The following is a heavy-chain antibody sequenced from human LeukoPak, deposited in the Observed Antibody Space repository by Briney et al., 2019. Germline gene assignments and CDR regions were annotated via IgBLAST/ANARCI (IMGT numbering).Heavy chain of an antibody. CDR3: ARDAVSGGGHDY. D-gene: IGHD3-10*01. J-gene: IGHJ4*02. CDR1: GFTFSNYW. V-gene: IGHV3-7*01. CDR2: IKQDGSEK. Sequence: GGSLRLSCVVSGFTFSNYWMSWVRQAPGKGLEWVANIKQDGSEKYYVDSVKGRFTISRDNAKTSLYLQMNSLRAEDTAVYYCARDAVSGGGHDYWGQGTLVSVSS.